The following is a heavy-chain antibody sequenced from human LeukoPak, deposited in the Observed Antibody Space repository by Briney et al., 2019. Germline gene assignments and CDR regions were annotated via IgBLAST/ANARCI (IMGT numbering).Heavy chain of an antibody. CDR3: ARDLYGDYGFDI. J-gene: IGHJ3*02. Sequence: GGSLRLSCAASGFTFSTYNMNWVRQAPGKGPEWVSSITGSSTYIYYADSVKGRFTISRDNAKNSLSLQMDSLRAEDTAVYYCARDLYGDYGFDIWGQGTMVTVSS. CDR1: GFTFSTYN. CDR2: ITGSSTYI. V-gene: IGHV3-21*01. D-gene: IGHD4-17*01.